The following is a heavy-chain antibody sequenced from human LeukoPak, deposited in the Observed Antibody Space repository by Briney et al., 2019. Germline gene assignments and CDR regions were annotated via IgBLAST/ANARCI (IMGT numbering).Heavy chain of an antibody. CDR3: AADNTGNPPYDP. J-gene: IGHJ5*02. Sequence: WMGWINVNSGATKYAQKFQGRVTMTRDTSVSTAYMDLSSLRSDDTAVYYCAADNTGNPPYDPWGRGTLVAVSS. D-gene: IGHD2-8*02. V-gene: IGHV1-2*02. CDR2: INVNSGAT.